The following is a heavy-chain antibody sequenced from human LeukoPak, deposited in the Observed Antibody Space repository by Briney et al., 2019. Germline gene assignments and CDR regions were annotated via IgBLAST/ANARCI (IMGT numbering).Heavy chain of an antibody. Sequence: PSETLSLTCAVYGGSFSGYYWSWIRQPPGKGLEWIGEINHSGSTNYNPSLKSRVTISVDTSKNQFSLKLSSVTAADTAVYYCARGVGIAVAGRNLEYYYGMDVWGQGTTVTVSS. D-gene: IGHD6-19*01. CDR2: INHSGST. V-gene: IGHV4-34*01. CDR1: GGSFSGYY. CDR3: ARGVGIAVAGRNLEYYYGMDV. J-gene: IGHJ6*02.